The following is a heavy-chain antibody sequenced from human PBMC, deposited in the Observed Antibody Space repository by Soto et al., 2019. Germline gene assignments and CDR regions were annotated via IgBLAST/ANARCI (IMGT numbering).Heavy chain of an antibody. Sequence: EVQLVESGGGLVQPGGSLRLSCAASGFTFSSYSMNWVRQAPGKGLEWVSYISSSSSTIYYADSVKGRFTISRDNAKNALYLQMNCLRAEDTAVYSCASRPRITMVRGVIAYYYYMDVWGKGTTVTVSS. V-gene: IGHV3-48*01. J-gene: IGHJ6*03. D-gene: IGHD3-10*01. CDR1: GFTFSSYS. CDR3: ASRPRITMVRGVIAYYYYMDV. CDR2: ISSSSSTI.